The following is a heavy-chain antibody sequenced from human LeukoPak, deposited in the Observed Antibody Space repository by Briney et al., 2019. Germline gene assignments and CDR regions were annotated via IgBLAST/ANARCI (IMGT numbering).Heavy chain of an antibody. CDR2: IGSSGDI. J-gene: IGHJ3*01. CDR3: ARGGPGEALHV. V-gene: IGHV3-13*01. CDR1: GFSVSNSD. Sequence: GSLRLSCAASGFSVSNSDMHWVRQVIGNGLEWVSVIGSSGDIYYSGSVKGRFTISRDSAKNSFDLQMNNLRAGDTAMYYCARGGPGEALHVWGQGTMVTVSS. D-gene: IGHD3-10*01.